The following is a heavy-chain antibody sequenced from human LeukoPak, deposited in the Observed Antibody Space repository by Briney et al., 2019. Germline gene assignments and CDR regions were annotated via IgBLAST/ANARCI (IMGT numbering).Heavy chain of an antibody. CDR1: GGSFSGYY. J-gene: IGHJ4*02. CDR3: ARGPPYIVVVTGIGFFDS. CDR2: INHSGST. D-gene: IGHD2-21*02. Sequence: PSETLSLTCAVYGGSFSGYYWSWIRQPPGMGLEWIGEINHSGSTNYNPSLRSRVTISVDTSKNQFSLKLSSVTAADTAVYYCARGPPYIVVVTGIGFFDSWGQGTLFTVSS. V-gene: IGHV4-34*01.